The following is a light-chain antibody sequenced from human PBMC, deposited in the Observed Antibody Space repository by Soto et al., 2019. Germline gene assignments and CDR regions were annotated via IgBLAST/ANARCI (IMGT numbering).Light chain of an antibody. J-gene: IGLJ1*01. CDR1: SGDISGYDN. CDR3: SSYEGSNNPYV. Sequence: QSVLTQPPSASVSPGQSLTISCTGTSGDISGYDNVSCYQQHPGTAPKLMIYEVTTRPLGVPDRFSGSKSGNTASLTISGLQAEDEADYYCSSYEGSNNPYVFGTWTKVTV. CDR2: EVT. V-gene: IGLV2-8*01.